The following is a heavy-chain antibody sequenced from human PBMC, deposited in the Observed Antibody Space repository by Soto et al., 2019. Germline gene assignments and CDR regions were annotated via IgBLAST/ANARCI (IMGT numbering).Heavy chain of an antibody. CDR3: THCRGESCHGGYFGMDV. D-gene: IGHD2-15*01. CDR2: INSDGTTT. CDR1: GFTFSSYW. J-gene: IGHJ6*02. Sequence: PGGSLRLSCAASGFTFSSYWMHWVRQAPGKGLVWVSRINSDGTTTAYADSVKGRFTISRDNSKNTLFLQMTSLRADDTAVYYCTHCRGESCHGGYFGMDVWGQGTTVTVSS. V-gene: IGHV3-74*01.